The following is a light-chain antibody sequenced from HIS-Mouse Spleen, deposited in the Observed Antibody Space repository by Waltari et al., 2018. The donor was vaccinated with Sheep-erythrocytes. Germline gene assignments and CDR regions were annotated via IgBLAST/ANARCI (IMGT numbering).Light chain of an antibody. V-gene: IGLV3-1*01. J-gene: IGLJ2*01. CDR2: QDS. CDR3: QAWDSSTAEVV. Sequence: SYELTQPPSVSVSPGQTASITCSGDKLGDKYACWYQQKPGQSPVLVIYQDSKRPSGIPERFHGSNSGNTATLTISGTQAMDEADYYCQAWDSSTAEVVFGGGTKLTVL. CDR1: KLGDKY.